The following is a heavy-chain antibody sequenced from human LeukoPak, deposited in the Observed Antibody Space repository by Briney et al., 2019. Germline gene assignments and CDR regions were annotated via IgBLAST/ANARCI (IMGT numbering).Heavy chain of an antibody. CDR2: MSIDGNIK. Sequence: GGSLRLSCAASGFTFNNYVMHWVRQAPGKGLEWVAVMSIDGNIKLYADSVKGRFTISRDNAKNSLYLQMNSLRAEDTAVYYCARDLWAVAGIPWGQGTLVTVSS. CDR3: ARDLWAVAGIP. CDR1: GFTFNNYV. V-gene: IGHV3-30*04. D-gene: IGHD6-19*01. J-gene: IGHJ5*02.